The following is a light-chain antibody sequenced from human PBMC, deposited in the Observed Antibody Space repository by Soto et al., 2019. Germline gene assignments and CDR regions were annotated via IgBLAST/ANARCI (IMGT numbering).Light chain of an antibody. CDR1: QGIAPY. CDR2: AAS. J-gene: IGKJ4*01. Sequence: DVQMTQSPSSLSASVGDRVTITCRASQGIAPYLAWFQQKPGKVPKLLIYAASTLQSGVPSRFSGSGSGADFTLTISSLQPEDVGTYYCQKYNSAPLNFGGGTKVEIK. CDR3: QKYNSAPLN. V-gene: IGKV1-27*01.